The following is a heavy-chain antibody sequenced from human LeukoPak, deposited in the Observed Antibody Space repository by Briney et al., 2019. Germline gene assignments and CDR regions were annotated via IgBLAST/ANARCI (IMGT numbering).Heavy chain of an antibody. CDR2: IGTAGDT. V-gene: IGHV3-13*01. J-gene: IGHJ4*02. Sequence: GGSLRLSCAASGFTSSSYVMHWVRQATGKGLEWVSAIGTAGDTYYPGSVKGRFTISRENAKNSLYLQMNSLRAGDTAVYYCARARSSSFIDYWGQGTLVTVSS. CDR1: GFTSSSYV. D-gene: IGHD6-6*01. CDR3: ARARSSSFIDY.